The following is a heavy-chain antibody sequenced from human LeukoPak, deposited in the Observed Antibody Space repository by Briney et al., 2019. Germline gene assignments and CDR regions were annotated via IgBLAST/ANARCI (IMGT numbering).Heavy chain of an antibody. D-gene: IGHD2-2*01. CDR1: GFTLSSYA. J-gene: IGHJ6*02. V-gene: IGHV3-30-3*01. Sequence: PGGSLRLPCAASGFTLSSYAMHWVRQAPGKGLEWVAVISYDGSNKYYADSVKGRFTISRDNSKNTLYLQMNSLRAEDTAVYYCARGLQLLMYGMDVWGQGTTVTVSS. CDR3: ARGLQLLMYGMDV. CDR2: ISYDGSNK.